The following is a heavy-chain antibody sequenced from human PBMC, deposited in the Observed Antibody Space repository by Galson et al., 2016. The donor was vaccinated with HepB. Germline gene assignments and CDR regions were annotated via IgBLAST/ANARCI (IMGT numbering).Heavy chain of an antibody. CDR2: TYHGGST. D-gene: IGHD3-9*01. J-gene: IGHJ4*02. CDR1: GGSISGANW. V-gene: IGHV4-4*02. CDR3: ARRDYDILTGSFVGEY. Sequence: SETLSLTCAVSGGSISGANWWSWVRQPPGKGLEWIGDTYHGGSTTYNPSLKSRVIIAVDVSKDRISLRLNSVTAADTALYYCARRDYDILTGSFVGEYWGPGTLVTVSA.